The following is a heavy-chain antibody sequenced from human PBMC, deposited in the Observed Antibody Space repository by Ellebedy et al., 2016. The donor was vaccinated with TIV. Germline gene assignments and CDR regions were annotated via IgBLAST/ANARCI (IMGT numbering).Heavy chain of an antibody. D-gene: IGHD2-15*01. CDR2: IWYDGSNK. CDR1: GFTFSSYG. V-gene: IGHV3-33*01. CDR3: AREILGYCSGGSCLLGTYYYYGMDV. J-gene: IGHJ6*02. Sequence: PGGSLRLSCAASGFTFSSYGMHWVRQAPGKGLEWVAVIWYDGSNKYYADSVKGRFTISRDNSKNTLYLQMNSLRAEDTAVYYCAREILGYCSGGSCLLGTYYYYGMDVWGQGTTVTVSS.